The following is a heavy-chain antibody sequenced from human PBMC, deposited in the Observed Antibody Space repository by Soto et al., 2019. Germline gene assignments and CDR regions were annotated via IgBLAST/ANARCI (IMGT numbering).Heavy chain of an antibody. J-gene: IGHJ4*02. CDR3: ARDKITGLFDY. Sequence: SETLSLTCTVSGGSIISGGYSWTWIRQPPGKGLEWIGFIYHTGTTYYNPSLKSRVTISVDRSKNQFSLKLNSVTAADTAVYYCARDKITGLFDYWGQGTLVTVSS. V-gene: IGHV4-30-2*01. CDR1: GGSIISGGYS. D-gene: IGHD2-8*02. CDR2: IYHTGTT.